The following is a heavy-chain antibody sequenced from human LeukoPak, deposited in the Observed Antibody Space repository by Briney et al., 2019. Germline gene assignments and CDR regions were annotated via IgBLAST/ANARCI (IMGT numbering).Heavy chain of an antibody. D-gene: IGHD5/OR15-5a*01. CDR3: ARGPSVFDP. V-gene: IGHV4-38-2*02. CDR2: IYHSGST. CDR1: GYSISSGYY. J-gene: IGHJ5*02. Sequence: SETLSLTCTVSGYSISSGYYWGWIRQPPGKGLEWIGSIYHSGSTYYNPSLKSRVTISVDTSKNQFSLKLSSVTAADTAVYYCARGPSVFDPWGQGTLVTVSS.